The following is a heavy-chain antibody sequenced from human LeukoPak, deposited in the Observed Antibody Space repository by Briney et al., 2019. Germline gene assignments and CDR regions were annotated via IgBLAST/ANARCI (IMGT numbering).Heavy chain of an antibody. CDR1: GFTFDDYA. D-gene: IGHD2/OR15-2a*01. CDR3: AKDHLSVPRDAFDI. Sequence: GGSLRLSCAASGFTFDDYAMHWVRQAPGKGLEWVSGISWNSGSIGYADSVKGRFTISRDNAKNSLYLQMSSLRAEDTALYYCAKDHLSVPRDAFDIWGQGTMVTVSS. J-gene: IGHJ3*02. CDR2: ISWNSGSI. V-gene: IGHV3-9*01.